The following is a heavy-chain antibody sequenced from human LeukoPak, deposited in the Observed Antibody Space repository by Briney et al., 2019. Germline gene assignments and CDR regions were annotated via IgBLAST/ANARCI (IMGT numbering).Heavy chain of an antibody. CDR3: AREGKRRYFDY. D-gene: IGHD4-23*01. CDR2: IYHSGST. CDR1: GGSISSNNW. J-gene: IGHJ4*02. Sequence: SGTLSLTRAVSGGSISSNNWWGWVRQPPGKGLEWIGEIYHSGSTNYNPSLKSRVTISVDKSKNQFSLKLSSVTAPDTAVYYCAREGKRRYFDYWGQGSLVTVSS. V-gene: IGHV4-4*02.